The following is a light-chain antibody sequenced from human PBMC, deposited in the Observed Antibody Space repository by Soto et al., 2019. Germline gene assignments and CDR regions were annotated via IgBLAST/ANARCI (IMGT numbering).Light chain of an antibody. CDR2: RAS. Sequence: EIVLTQSPVTLSLSPGERATLSCRASQSVSTNLAWYQQKPGQAPRLLIYRASIRAAGVPARFSATGSGTDFTLTISGLQPEDFAIYYCHQHQAWPQTFGQGTKLDIK. CDR3: HQHQAWPQT. J-gene: IGKJ1*01. V-gene: IGKV3-15*01. CDR1: QSVSTN.